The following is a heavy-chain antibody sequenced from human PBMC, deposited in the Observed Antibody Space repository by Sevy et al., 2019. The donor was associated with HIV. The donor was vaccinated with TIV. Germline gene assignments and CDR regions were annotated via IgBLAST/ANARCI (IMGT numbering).Heavy chain of an antibody. J-gene: IGHJ3*02. CDR3: AKDLIVVVGDAFDI. CDR2: ISGRGDDT. V-gene: IGHV3-23*01. Sequence: GGSLRLSCEVSGITVSSYAMNWVRQAPGKGLEWVSAISGRGDDTYYADSVKGRFTISRDNSKNTLFLQMNSLRAEDTAVYYCAKDLIVVVGDAFDILGQGTMVTVSS. D-gene: IGHD3-22*01. CDR1: GITVSSYA.